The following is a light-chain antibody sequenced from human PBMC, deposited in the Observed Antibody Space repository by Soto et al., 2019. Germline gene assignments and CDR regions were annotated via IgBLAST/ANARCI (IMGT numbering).Light chain of an antibody. CDR2: DVS. V-gene: IGLV2-14*03. J-gene: IGLJ2*01. Sequence: QSALTQPASVSGSPGQSITISCTGTSTDVGGYNYVSWYQHHPGKAPKLIIFDVSDRPSGVSNRFSGSKSGNTASLTISGLQAEDEADYYCNSYTSSSTLVVFGGGTKPTVL. CDR1: STDVGGYNY. CDR3: NSYTSSSTLVV.